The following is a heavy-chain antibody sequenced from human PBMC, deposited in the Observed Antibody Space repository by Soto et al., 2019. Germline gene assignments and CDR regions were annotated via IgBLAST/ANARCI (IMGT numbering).Heavy chain of an antibody. D-gene: IGHD3-10*01. CDR3: ARGITMDYYYMDV. CDR2: IYYSGCS. V-gene: IGHV4-59*01. J-gene: IGHJ6*03. CDR1: GRSISSYY. Sequence: PSDTLSLTCPVSGRSISSYYWSWIRQPPGKGLEWVEYIYYSGCSEHDPSLKRRVTISVDTSQNQFPLELSSVTAADTAVYYCARGITMDYYYMDVWGKGTTVTVSS.